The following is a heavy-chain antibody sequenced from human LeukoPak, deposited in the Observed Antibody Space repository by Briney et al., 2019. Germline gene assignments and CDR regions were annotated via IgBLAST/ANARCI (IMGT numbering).Heavy chain of an antibody. CDR3: ARVAGSIDY. J-gene: IGHJ4*02. V-gene: IGHV1-8*03. CDR2: INLKSGYT. CDR1: GYTFTSYD. Sequence: ASVTVSCTASGYTFTSYDINWVRQASGQGLEWMGWINLKSGYTGYAQKFQGRVTITRDTSISTAYMELSSLRSEDTAVYYCARVAGSIDYWGQGTLVTVSS. D-gene: IGHD6-19*01.